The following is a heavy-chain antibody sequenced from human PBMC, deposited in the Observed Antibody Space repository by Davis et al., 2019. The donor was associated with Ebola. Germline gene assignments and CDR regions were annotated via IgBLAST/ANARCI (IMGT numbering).Heavy chain of an antibody. J-gene: IGHJ5*02. V-gene: IGHV4-34*01. CDR2: INHSGST. Sequence: PSETLSLTCAVYGGSFSGYYWSWIRQPPGKGLEWIGEINHSGSTNYNPSLKSRVTISVDRSKNQFSLKLSSVTAADTAVYYCARGQVVPARPAWFDPWGQGTLVTVSS. CDR1: GGSFSGYY. CDR3: ARGQVVPARPAWFDP. D-gene: IGHD2-2*01.